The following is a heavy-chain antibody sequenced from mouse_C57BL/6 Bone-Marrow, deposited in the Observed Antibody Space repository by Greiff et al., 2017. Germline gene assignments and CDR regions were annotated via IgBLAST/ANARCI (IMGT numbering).Heavy chain of an antibody. CDR3: TRDGGYGSSFMDY. J-gene: IGHJ4*01. CDR1: GFTFSSYA. D-gene: IGHD1-1*01. V-gene: IGHV5-9-1*02. Sequence: EVMLVESGEGLVKPGGSLKLSCAASGFTFSSYAMSWVRQTPEQRLEWVAYISSGGDYIYYADTVKGRFTISRDNARNTLYLQMSSRKSEDTAMYYCTRDGGYGSSFMDYWGQGTSVTVSA. CDR2: ISSGGDYI.